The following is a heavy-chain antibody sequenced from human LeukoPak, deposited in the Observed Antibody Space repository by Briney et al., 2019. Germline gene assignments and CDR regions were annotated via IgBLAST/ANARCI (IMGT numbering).Heavy chain of an antibody. CDR2: IRYDGSKK. V-gene: IGHV3-30*02. J-gene: IGHJ4*02. D-gene: IGHD2-15*01. CDR1: GFIFSSYG. Sequence: PGGSLRLSCAASGFIFSSYGMHWVRQAPGKGLEWVAFIRYDGSKKYYADSVKGRFTISRDNSKNTLYLQMNRLRAEDTDVYYCAKDQLNRFCSGGSCSVTHDYWGQGTLVTVSS. CDR3: AKDQLNRFCSGGSCSVTHDY.